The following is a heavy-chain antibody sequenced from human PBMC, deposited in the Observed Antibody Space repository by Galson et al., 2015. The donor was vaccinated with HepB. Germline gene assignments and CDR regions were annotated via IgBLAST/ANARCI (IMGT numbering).Heavy chain of an antibody. J-gene: IGHJ4*02. Sequence: SLRLSCAASGFAFDSHAMSWVRQAPGRGLEWISGITGEGDSTIYADSVKGRFTVSKDNSNNMLYLQMNSLRAEDAGLYFCAKGYGLFDYWGQGTLVTVSS. V-gene: IGHV3-23*01. CDR3: AKGYGLFDY. CDR2: ITGEGDST. CDR1: GFAFDSHA. D-gene: IGHD5-18*01.